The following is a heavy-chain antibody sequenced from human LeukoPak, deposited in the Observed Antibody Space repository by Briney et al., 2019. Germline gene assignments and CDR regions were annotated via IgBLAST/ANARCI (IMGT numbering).Heavy chain of an antibody. D-gene: IGHD1-26*01. V-gene: IGHV3-11*05. Sequence: PGGSLRLSCAASGFTFSYSYTNWIRQAPGNGPEWVSSISSRGDSTNYADSVKGRFTISRDNAKNSLYLQINSLRAEDTAVYYCARESSGTYYLKQWGQGTLVTVYS. J-gene: IGHJ4*02. CDR1: GFTFSYSY. CDR3: ARESSGTYYLKQ. CDR2: ISSRGDST.